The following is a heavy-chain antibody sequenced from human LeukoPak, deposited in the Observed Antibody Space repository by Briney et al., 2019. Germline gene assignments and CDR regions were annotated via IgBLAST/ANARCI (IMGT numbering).Heavy chain of an antibody. CDR1: GFSVSTNY. CDR2: IYNSGTT. J-gene: IGHJ5*02. V-gene: IGHV3-53*01. D-gene: IGHD1-26*01. CDR3: ARDSVPLEATRRNSFDP. Sequence: GGSLRLSCAASGFSVSTNYMSWVRQAPGKGLEWVAVIYNSGTTKYADSVKGRFTIARDSSENTLYLQMNSLRAEDTAVYYCARDSVPLEATRRNSFDPWGQGILVTVSS.